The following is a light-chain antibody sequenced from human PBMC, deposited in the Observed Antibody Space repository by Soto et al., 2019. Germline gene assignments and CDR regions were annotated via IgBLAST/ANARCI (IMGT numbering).Light chain of an antibody. J-gene: IGLJ1*01. Sequence: QSVLTQPPSASGTPGQRVTISCSGSNSNIGSNKVNWYQQLPGTAPKLLIYSSNQRPSGLPDRFSASKSGTSASLAISGLQAEDEANYYCATWDDRLRGDVFGTATKLTVL. V-gene: IGLV1-44*01. CDR2: SSN. CDR1: NSNIGSNK. CDR3: ATWDDRLRGDV.